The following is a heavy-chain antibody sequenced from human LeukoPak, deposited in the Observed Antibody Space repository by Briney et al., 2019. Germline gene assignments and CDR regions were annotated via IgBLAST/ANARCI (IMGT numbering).Heavy chain of an antibody. CDR2: INQDGSEI. V-gene: IGHV3-7*01. J-gene: IGHJ4*02. Sequence: GGSLRLSCAVSGFTLNRNWIHWVRQAPGKGLEWLATINQDGSEIYYVESVKGRFTISRDRAEKSVYLQMSGLRAEDTAVYYCAGPYFENWGQGTLVTVSS. CDR3: AGPYFEN. CDR1: GFTLNRNW. D-gene: IGHD2-21*01.